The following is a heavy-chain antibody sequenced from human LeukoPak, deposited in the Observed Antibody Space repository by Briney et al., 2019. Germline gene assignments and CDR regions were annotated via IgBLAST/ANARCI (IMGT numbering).Heavy chain of an antibody. CDR3: ARSRQHDYGDYEGGSGYFDY. J-gene: IGHJ4*02. D-gene: IGHD4-17*01. CDR2: IYYTGNT. Sequence: SETLSLTCTVSGGSLSSGGRYWSWTRQLPGMGLEWIGHIYYTGNTNCNPSLKSRVTISVDTSKNQFSLKMNSVSTADTAVYFCARSRQHDYGDYEGGSGYFDYWGRGVLVTVSS. V-gene: IGHV4-31*03. CDR1: GGSLSSGGRY.